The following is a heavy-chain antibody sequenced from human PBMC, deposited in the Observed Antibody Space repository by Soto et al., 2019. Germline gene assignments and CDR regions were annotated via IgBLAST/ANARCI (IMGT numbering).Heavy chain of an antibody. J-gene: IGHJ3*02. V-gene: IGHV3-64*01. CDR1: GFTFSSYA. D-gene: IGHD5-18*01. Sequence: VQLVESGGGLVQPGGSLRLSCAASGFTFSSYAMHWVRQAPGKGLEYVSAISSNGGSTYYANSVKGRFTISRDNSKNTLYLQMGSLRAEDMAVYYCARVAHTAMVEGGAFDIWGQGTMVTVSS. CDR3: ARVAHTAMVEGGAFDI. CDR2: ISSNGGST.